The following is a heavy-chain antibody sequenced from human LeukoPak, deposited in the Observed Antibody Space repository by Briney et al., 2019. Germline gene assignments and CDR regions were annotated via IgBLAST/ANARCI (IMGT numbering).Heavy chain of an antibody. Sequence: PGESLRLSCAPSGFTFTNDWMSWVRQAPGKGLGWVANIKQDGSEKYYVGSVKGRFTISRDNAKNSLYLQMNNLRAEDTALYFYARGDYNWNHGSFDYWGQGTLVTVS. CDR2: IKQDGSEK. V-gene: IGHV3-7*01. D-gene: IGHD1-14*01. CDR1: GFTFTNDW. J-gene: IGHJ4*02. CDR3: ARGDYNWNHGSFDY.